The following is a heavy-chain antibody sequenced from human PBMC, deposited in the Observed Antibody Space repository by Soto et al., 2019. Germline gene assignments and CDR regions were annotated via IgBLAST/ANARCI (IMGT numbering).Heavy chain of an antibody. CDR1: GYTFTNYD. V-gene: IGHV1-8*01. J-gene: IGHJ3*02. CDR2: MNPNSGNT. Sequence: GASVKVSCKASGYTFTNYDINWVRHATGQGLEWMGWMNPNSGNTGYAQKFQGRVTMTRDTSISTAYMELSRLRSDDTAVYYCARDTRYYDILTGYYPLDAFDIWGQGKMVTVSS. CDR3: ARDTRYYDILTGYYPLDAFDI. D-gene: IGHD3-9*01.